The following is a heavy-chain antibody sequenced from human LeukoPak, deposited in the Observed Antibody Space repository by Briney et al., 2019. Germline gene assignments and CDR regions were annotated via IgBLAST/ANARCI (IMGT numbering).Heavy chain of an antibody. CDR1: GFTFSSYA. Sequence: GGSLRLSCAASGFTFSSYAMHWVRQAPGKGLEWVAVISYDGSNKYYADSVKGRFTISRDNSKNTLYLQMNSLRAEDTAVYYCARDPTFNYDFWSGYPIHAFDIWGQGTMVTVSS. J-gene: IGHJ3*02. CDR3: ARDPTFNYDFWSGYPIHAFDI. V-gene: IGHV3-30-3*01. CDR2: ISYDGSNK. D-gene: IGHD3-3*01.